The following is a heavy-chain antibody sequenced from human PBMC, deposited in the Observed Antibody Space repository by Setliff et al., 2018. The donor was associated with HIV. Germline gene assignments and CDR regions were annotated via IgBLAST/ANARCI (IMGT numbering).Heavy chain of an antibody. V-gene: IGHV3-15*01. CDR3: TTENHSY. D-gene: IGHD4-4*01. CDR2: IKSKVSGETV. Sequence: GGSLRLSCVASGLTFKTAWMGWVRQAPGKGLEWVGRIKSKVSGETVDYAAPVTGRFTISRDDSRNMVFLQMNSLKSDDTAVYYCTTENHSYCGRGTLVTVSS. CDR1: GLTFKTAW. J-gene: IGHJ4*02.